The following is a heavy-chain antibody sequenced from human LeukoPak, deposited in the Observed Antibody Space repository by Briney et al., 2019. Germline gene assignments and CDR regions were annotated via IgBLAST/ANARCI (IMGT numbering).Heavy chain of an antibody. J-gene: IGHJ3*02. D-gene: IGHD4-17*01. V-gene: IGHV3-30*04. CDR3: ARTRYGDYEKYDAFDI. Sequence: HTGRSLRLSCAASGFTFSSYAMHWVRQAPGKGLEWVAVISYDGSNKYYADSVKGRFTISRDNSKNTLYLQMNSLRAEDTAVYYCARTRYGDYEKYDAFDIWGQGTMVTVSS. CDR1: GFTFSSYA. CDR2: ISYDGSNK.